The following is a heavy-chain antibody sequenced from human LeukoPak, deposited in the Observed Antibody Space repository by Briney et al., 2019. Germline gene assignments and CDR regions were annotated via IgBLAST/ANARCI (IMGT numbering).Heavy chain of an antibody. V-gene: IGHV3-48*03. CDR1: GFTFTNFE. CDR3: ARAGPPAFDP. Sequence: GSLLLSCAASGFTFTNFEMNWVRQAPGKGLEWVSYISYSGSTTSYADSVKGRFTISRDNAKNSLYLQMNSLRAEDTAVYYCARAGPPAFDPWGQGTLVTVSS. CDR2: ISYSGSTT. J-gene: IGHJ5*02.